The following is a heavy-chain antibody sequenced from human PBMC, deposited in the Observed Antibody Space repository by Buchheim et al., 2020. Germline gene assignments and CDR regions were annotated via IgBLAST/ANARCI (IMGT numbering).Heavy chain of an antibody. D-gene: IGHD3-22*01. CDR3: ARVFYDSSGLDY. J-gene: IGHJ4*02. Sequence: QLQLQESGPGLVKPSETLSLTCTVSGGSISSSSYYWAWIRQPPGKGLEWIGRIYYSVSTYHNPSLKSRVTISVDTRTNQFALKLSSVTAADTAVYYCARVFYDSSGLDYWGQGTL. CDR2: IYYSVST. CDR1: GGSISSSSYY. V-gene: IGHV4-39*07.